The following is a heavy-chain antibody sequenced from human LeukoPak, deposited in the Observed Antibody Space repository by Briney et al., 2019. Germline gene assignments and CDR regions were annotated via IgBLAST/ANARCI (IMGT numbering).Heavy chain of an antibody. J-gene: IGHJ4*02. CDR3: ARDLRASDH. CDR1: GFTFGRDW. CDR2: TRPDGSFT. V-gene: IGHV3-74*01. Sequence: GGSLRLSCAASGFTFGRDWMHWVRQAPGQGLEWVSRTRPDGSFTTYADSVQGRFSISRDIAKNTLYLQMNTLRAEDTAVYYCARDLRASDHWGQGTLVTVSS.